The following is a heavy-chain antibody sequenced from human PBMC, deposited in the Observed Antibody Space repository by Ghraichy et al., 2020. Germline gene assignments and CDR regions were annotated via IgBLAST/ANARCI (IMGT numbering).Heavy chain of an antibody. V-gene: IGHV3-30*18. D-gene: IGHD1-14*01. CDR2: ISYDGSNK. Sequence: LSLTCAASGFTFSSYGMHWVRQAPGKGLEWVAVISYDGSNKYYADSVKGRFTISRDNSKNTLYLQMNSLRAEDTAVYYCAKGNPLGYWGQGTLVTVSS. J-gene: IGHJ4*02. CDR1: GFTFSSYG. CDR3: AKGNPLGY.